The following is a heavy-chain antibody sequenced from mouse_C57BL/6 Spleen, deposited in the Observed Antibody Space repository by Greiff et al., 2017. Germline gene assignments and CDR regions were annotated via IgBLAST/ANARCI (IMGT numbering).Heavy chain of an antibody. CDR3: ARGDYDVHWYFDV. Sequence: VQLQQSGAELVKPGASVKLSCKASGYTFTSYWMPWVKQRPGRGLEWIGRIDPNSGGTKYNEKFKSKATLTVDKPSSTAYMQLSRLTSEDSAVYYCARGDYDVHWYFDVWGTGTTVTVSS. V-gene: IGHV1-72*01. D-gene: IGHD2-4*01. CDR2: IDPNSGGT. J-gene: IGHJ1*03. CDR1: GYTFTSYW.